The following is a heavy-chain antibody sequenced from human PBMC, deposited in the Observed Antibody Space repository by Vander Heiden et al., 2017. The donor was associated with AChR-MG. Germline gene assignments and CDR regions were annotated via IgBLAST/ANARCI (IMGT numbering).Heavy chain of an antibody. J-gene: IGHJ6*03. D-gene: IGHD3-10*01. CDR2: IYDSGST. CDR1: GGSVSIGSYY. Sequence: QLQESGPGLVKPSETLSLTCTLPGGSVSIGSYYWSWIRQPPGKGLEWIGYIYDSGSTNYNPSFKSRVTISVDTYKNQFSLKLSSVTAADTAVYYCARVGSRVRGVWYMDVWGKGTTVTVSS. V-gene: IGHV4-61*01. CDR3: ARVGSRVRGVWYMDV.